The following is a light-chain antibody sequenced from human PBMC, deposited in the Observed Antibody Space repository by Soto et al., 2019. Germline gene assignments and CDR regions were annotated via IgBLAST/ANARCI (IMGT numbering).Light chain of an antibody. Sequence: IVMTQSPATLSVSPGERATLSCRASQSVSTNLAWYQHKPGQAPRLLIHGASTRATGIPARFSGSGSGTEFTLNISNLQSEDFAVYSCQQYNNWPPWTFGQGTKVEIK. J-gene: IGKJ1*01. CDR3: QQYNNWPPWT. V-gene: IGKV3-15*01. CDR1: QSVSTN. CDR2: GAS.